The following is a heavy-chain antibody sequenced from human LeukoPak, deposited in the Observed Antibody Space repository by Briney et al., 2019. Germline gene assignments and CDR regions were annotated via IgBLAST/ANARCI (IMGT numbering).Heavy chain of an antibody. CDR1: GFTFSRYW. CDR2: IKTGGSDT. CDR3: AFHNSSGNFGY. Sequence: PGGSLRLSCAASGFTFSRYWMNWVRQAPGKGLVWVSRIKTGGSDTAYADSVKGRFTISGDNAKNTLYLQMSSLRPEDTAVYYCAFHNSSGNFGYWGQGTLVTVSS. D-gene: IGHD3-22*01. J-gene: IGHJ4*02. V-gene: IGHV3-74*01.